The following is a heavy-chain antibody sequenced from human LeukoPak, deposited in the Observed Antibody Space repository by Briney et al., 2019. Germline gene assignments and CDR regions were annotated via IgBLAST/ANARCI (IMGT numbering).Heavy chain of an antibody. V-gene: IGHV3-53*01. D-gene: IGHD6-13*01. CDR2: VYDDGST. CDR1: GFTVSSNY. J-gene: IGHJ6*02. CDR3: ARDTRYSSSWYYYYYGMDV. Sequence: GGSLRLSCAASGFTVSSNYMNWVRQAPGKGLEWVSLVYDDGSTYYADSVKGRFTISRDNSKNTLYLQMNSLRAEDTAVYYCARDTRYSSSWYYYYYGMDVWGQGTTVTVSS.